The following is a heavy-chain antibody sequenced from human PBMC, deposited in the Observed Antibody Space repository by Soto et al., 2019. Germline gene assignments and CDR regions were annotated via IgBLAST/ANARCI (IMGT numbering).Heavy chain of an antibody. CDR2: MYAGGTT. Sequence: PAVSLRPSYIASGFTVSNYYMSWFRQPPGKGLEWLSVMYAGGTTHYTDSVEGRFTISRDISKNTVYLQMNSLRAEDTAVYYCARDWGDDSSDYYYGVFDYWGQGTLVTVSS. V-gene: IGHV3-66*01. J-gene: IGHJ4*02. CDR1: GFTVSNYY. D-gene: IGHD3-22*01. CDR3: ARDWGDDSSDYYYGVFDY.